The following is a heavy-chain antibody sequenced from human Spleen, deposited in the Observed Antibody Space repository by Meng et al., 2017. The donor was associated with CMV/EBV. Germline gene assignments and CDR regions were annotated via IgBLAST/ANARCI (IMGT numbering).Heavy chain of an antibody. CDR2: INPTGGST. CDR1: FTSYY. V-gene: IGHV1-46*01. CDR3: ARDHGHYYGSGSYYNRPDY. D-gene: IGHD3-10*01. J-gene: IGHJ4*02. Sequence: FTSYYMHWVRQAPGHGLEWMGIINPTGGSTSYAQKFQGRVTMTRDTSTSTIYMELSSLRSKDTAVYYCARDHGHYYGSGSYYNRPDYWGQGTLVTVSS.